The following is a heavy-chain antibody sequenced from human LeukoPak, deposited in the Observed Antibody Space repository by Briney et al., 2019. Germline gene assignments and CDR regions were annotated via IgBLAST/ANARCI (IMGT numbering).Heavy chain of an antibody. V-gene: IGHV1-18*01. Sequence: ASVKVSCKASGYTFTIYGISWVRQAPGQGLEWMGWISAYNGNTNYAQKLQGRVTMTTDTSTSTAYMELRSLRSDETAVYYWARGYGTYNWNDGIDYWGQGTLVTVSS. CDR2: ISAYNGNT. CDR3: ARGYGTYNWNDGIDY. CDR1: GYTFTIYG. D-gene: IGHD1-20*01. J-gene: IGHJ4*02.